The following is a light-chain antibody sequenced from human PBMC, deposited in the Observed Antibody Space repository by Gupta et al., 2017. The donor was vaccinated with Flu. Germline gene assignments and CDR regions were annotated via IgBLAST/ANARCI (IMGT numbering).Light chain of an antibody. CDR3: CSYAGSYTLYV. J-gene: IGLJ1*01. Sequence: QSALTQPRSVSGAPGQSVTITCTGTSSDVGGYNYVSWYQQPPGTAPKLMIYDVSTRPSGVPDRFFGSKSGNTASLTISGLQAEDEADYYCCSYAGSYTLYVFGTGTKVTVL. V-gene: IGLV2-11*01. CDR2: DVS. CDR1: SSDVGGYNY.